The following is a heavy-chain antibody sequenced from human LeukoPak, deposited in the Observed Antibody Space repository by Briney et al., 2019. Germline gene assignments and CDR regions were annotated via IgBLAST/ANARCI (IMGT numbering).Heavy chain of an antibody. CDR2: IYPGDSDT. V-gene: IGHV5-51*01. J-gene: IGHJ4*02. CDR1: GYSFSNYW. D-gene: IGHD3-3*01. Sequence: GESLKISCEGSGYSFSNYWIAWVRQMPGKGLEWMGIIYPGDSDTRYSPSFQGQVTISVDKSISTAHLQWGSLKASDTAMYYCTRSAYQDPDYWGQGTLVTVSS. CDR3: TRSAYQDPDY.